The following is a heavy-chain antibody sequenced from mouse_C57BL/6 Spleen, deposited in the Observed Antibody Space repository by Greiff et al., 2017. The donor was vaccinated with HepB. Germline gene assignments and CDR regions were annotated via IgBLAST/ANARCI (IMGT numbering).Heavy chain of an antibody. J-gene: IGHJ3*01. CDR1: GYTFTSYW. CDR3: AKLGELVFAY. CDR2: IHPNSGST. D-gene: IGHD2-13*01. Sequence: VQLQQPGAELVKPGASVKLSCKASGYTFTSYWMYWVMQRPGQGLVWIGMIHPNSGSTNYNEKFKSKATLTVDKSSSTAYMQLSNLTSEESAVCYCAKLGELVFAYWGQGTLVTVSA. V-gene: IGHV1-64*01.